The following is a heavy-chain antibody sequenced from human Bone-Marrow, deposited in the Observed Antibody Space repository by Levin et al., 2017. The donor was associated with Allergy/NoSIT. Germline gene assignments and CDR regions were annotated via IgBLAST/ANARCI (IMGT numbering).Heavy chain of an antibody. J-gene: IGHJ4*02. CDR1: RFFFGGAS. CDR2: ISPDGTKT. V-gene: IGHV3-21*04. D-gene: IGHD3-16*02. CDR3: AKNFFLFGEVVVQGYFDH. Sequence: NPGGSLRLSCAASRFFFGGASMTWVRQAPGKGLDWVATISPDGTKTYYADSVTGRFTVSRDNDKNSMFLQMDSLRAEDTAIYYCAKNFFLFGEVVVQGYFDHWGQGILVSVSS.